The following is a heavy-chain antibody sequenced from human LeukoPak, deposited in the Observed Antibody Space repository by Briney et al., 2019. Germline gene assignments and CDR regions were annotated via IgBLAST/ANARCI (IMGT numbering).Heavy chain of an antibody. J-gene: IGHJ6*04. CDR3: AELGITMIGGV. Sequence: GGSLRLSRAASGFTFSSYSMNWVRQAPGKGLEWVSYISSSGSTIYYADSVKGRFTISRDNAKNSLYLQMNSLRAEDTAVYYCAELGITMIGGVWGKGTTVTISS. CDR1: GFTFSSYS. D-gene: IGHD3-10*02. V-gene: IGHV3-48*04. CDR2: ISSSGSTI.